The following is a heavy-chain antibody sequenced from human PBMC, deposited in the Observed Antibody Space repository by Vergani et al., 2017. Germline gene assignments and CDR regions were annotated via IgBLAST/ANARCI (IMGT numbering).Heavy chain of an antibody. CDR1: GGSISSGDYY. J-gene: IGHJ6*03. CDR2: IYYSGST. D-gene: IGHD2-2*01. CDR3: AMRIVVVPGGEYMDV. Sequence: QVQLQESGPGLVKPSQTLSLTCTVSGGSISSGDYYWSWIRQPPGKGLEWIGYIYYSGSTYYNPSLKSRVTISVDTSKNQFSLKLSSVTAADTAVYYCAMRIVVVPGGEYMDVWGKGTTVTVSS. V-gene: IGHV4-30-4*08.